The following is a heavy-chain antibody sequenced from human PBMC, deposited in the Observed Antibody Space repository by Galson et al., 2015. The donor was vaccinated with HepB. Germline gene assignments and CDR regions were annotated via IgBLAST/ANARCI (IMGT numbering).Heavy chain of an antibody. CDR1: GFTFSSYA. CDR2: ISGSGGST. D-gene: IGHD3-22*01. J-gene: IGHJ4*02. CDR3: AKGSSYSSGYYYSWWSVDY. Sequence: SLRLSCAASGFTFSSYAMSWVRQAPGKGLEWVSAISGSGGSTYYADSVKGRFTISRDNSKNTLYLQMNSLRAEDTAVYYCAKGSSYSSGYYYSWWSVDYWGQGTLVTVSS. V-gene: IGHV3-23*01.